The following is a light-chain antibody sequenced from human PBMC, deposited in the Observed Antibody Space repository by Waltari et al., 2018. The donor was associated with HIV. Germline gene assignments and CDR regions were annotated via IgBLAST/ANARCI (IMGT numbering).Light chain of an antibody. CDR2: SSN. CDR3: AAWDDSLSGYV. CDR1: SSNIGSSY. V-gene: IGLV1-47*01. J-gene: IGLJ1*01. Sequence: QSVLTQPPSASGTPGQRVTISCSGSSSNIGSSYVYWYQQVPGPATQLLIYSSNHRPSGVPDRFSGSKSGTSASLAISGPRSEDESDYYCAAWDDSLSGYVFGTGTKVTVL.